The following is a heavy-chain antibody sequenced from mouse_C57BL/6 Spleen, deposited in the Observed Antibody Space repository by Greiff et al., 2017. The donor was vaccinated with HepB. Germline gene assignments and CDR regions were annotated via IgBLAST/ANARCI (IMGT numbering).Heavy chain of an antibody. CDR3: ARSGVDWYFDV. J-gene: IGHJ1*03. CDR1: GYTFTSYT. Sequence: VQLVESGAELARPGASVKMSCKASGYTFTSYTMHWVKQRPGQGLEWIGYINPSSGYTKYNQKFKDKATLTADKSSSTAYMQLSSLTSEDSAVYYCARSGVDWYFDVWGTGTTVTVSS. CDR2: INPSSGYT. V-gene: IGHV1-4*01. D-gene: IGHD3-1*01.